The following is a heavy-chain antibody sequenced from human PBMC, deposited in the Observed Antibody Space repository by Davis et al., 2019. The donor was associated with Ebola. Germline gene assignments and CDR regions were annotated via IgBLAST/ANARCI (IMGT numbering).Heavy chain of an antibody. J-gene: IGHJ4*02. CDR3: ARGPSWLGLDY. Sequence: MPSETLSLTCAVSGGSISSSNWWSWVRQPPGKGLEWIGEIYHSGSTNYNPSLKSRVTISVDTSKNQFSLKLSSVTAADTAVYYCARGPSWLGLDYWGQGTLVTVSS. D-gene: IGHD6-19*01. CDR1: GGSISSSNW. CDR2: IYHSGST. V-gene: IGHV4-4*02.